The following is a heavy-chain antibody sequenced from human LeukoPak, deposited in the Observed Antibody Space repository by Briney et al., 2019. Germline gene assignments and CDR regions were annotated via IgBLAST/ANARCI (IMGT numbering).Heavy chain of an antibody. D-gene: IGHD3-22*01. Sequence: SETLSLTCAVYGGSFSGYYWSWIRQPPGKGLEWIGEINHSGSTNYNPSLKSRVTISVDTSKNQFSLKLSSVTAADTAVYYCARGQRGRSSYYYDSSGYSYFDYWGQGTLVTVSS. CDR2: INHSGST. V-gene: IGHV4-34*01. CDR1: GGSFSGYY. J-gene: IGHJ4*02. CDR3: ARGQRGRSSYYYDSSGYSYFDY.